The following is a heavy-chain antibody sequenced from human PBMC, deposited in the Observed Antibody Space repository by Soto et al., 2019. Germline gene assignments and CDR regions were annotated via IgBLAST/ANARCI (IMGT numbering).Heavy chain of an antibody. Sequence: SETLSLTCTVSGGSISSGDYYWSWIRQPPGKGLEWIGYIYYSGSTYYNPSLKSRVTISVDTSKNQFSLKLSSVTAADTAVYYCARELIWDYYDSSGYHFDYWGQGTLVTVS. D-gene: IGHD3-22*01. CDR3: ARELIWDYYDSSGYHFDY. V-gene: IGHV4-30-4*01. CDR2: IYYSGST. J-gene: IGHJ4*02. CDR1: GGSISSGDYY.